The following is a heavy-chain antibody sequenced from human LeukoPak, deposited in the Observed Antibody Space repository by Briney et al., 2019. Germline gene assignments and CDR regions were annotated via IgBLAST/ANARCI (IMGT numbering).Heavy chain of an antibody. J-gene: IGHJ4*02. Sequence: SETLSLTCTVSGGSISSYYWSWIRQPPGKGLEWIGYIYYSGSTNYNPSLKSRVTISVDTSKNQFSLKLSSVTDADTAVYYCARSRQIQLWLEFDYWGQGTLVTVSS. CDR3: ARSRQIQLWLEFDY. CDR2: IYYSGST. V-gene: IGHV4-59*01. D-gene: IGHD5-18*01. CDR1: GGSISSYY.